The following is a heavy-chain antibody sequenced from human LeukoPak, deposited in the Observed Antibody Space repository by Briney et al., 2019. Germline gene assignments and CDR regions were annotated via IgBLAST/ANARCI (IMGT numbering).Heavy chain of an antibody. D-gene: IGHD2-2*01. J-gene: IGHJ6*02. CDR3: AREDIVVVPAAPYYYYGMDV. Sequence: GGSLRLSCAASGFTFSSYSMNWVRQAPGKGLEWVSSISSSSSYIYYADSVKGRFTISRDNAKNSLYLQMNSLRAEGTAVYYCAREDIVVVPAAPYYYYGMDVWGQGTTVTVSS. CDR2: ISSSSSYI. CDR1: GFTFSSYS. V-gene: IGHV3-21*01.